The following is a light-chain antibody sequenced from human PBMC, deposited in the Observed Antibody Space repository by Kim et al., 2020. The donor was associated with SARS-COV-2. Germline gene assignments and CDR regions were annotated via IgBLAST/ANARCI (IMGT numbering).Light chain of an antibody. CDR1: QSVNNSY. CDR3: QHYGTSPLT. V-gene: IGKV3-20*01. CDR2: GAS. Sequence: SPGERATVSCRASQSVNNSYLAWYQQKPGQPPRLLIYGASSRATGIPDRFSGSGSETDFILTISRLDPEDFAVYYCQHYGTSPLTFGGGTKVDIK. J-gene: IGKJ4*01.